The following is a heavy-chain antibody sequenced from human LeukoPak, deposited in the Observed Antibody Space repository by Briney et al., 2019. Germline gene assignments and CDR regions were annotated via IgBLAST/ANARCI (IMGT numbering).Heavy chain of an antibody. CDR3: ARPGQRDAFDI. CDR1: GFSLSPSW. CDR2: IKNDGSWI. Sequence: GGSLRLTCAASGFSLSPSWMHWVRQAPGEGLEWVSRIKNDGSWINYADSVKGRFTISRDNAKNSLYLQMNSLRAEDTAVYYCARPGQRDAFDIWGQGTMVTVSS. J-gene: IGHJ3*02. D-gene: IGHD1-1*01. V-gene: IGHV3-74*01.